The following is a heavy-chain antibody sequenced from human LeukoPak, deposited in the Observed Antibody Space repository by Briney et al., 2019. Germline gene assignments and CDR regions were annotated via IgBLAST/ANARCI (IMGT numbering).Heavy chain of an antibody. D-gene: IGHD3-16*01. Sequence: ASVKVSCKASGYTFTSYAMHWVRQAPGQRLEWMGWINAGNGNTKYSQKFQGRVTITRDTSASTAYMELSSLRSEDTAVHYCARDQGGNWFDPWGQGTLVTVSS. CDR2: INAGNGNT. V-gene: IGHV1-3*01. J-gene: IGHJ5*02. CDR3: ARDQGGNWFDP. CDR1: GYTFTSYA.